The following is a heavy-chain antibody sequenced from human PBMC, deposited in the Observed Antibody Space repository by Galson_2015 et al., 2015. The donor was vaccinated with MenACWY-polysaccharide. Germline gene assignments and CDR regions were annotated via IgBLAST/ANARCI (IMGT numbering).Heavy chain of an antibody. CDR3: ASLPLGYCSSGRCFGWFDP. D-gene: IGHD2-15*01. V-gene: IGHV4-30-4*01. CDR2: IHSSGTT. J-gene: IGHJ5*02. CDR1: GGPISSGDFF. Sequence: TLSLPCTVSGGPISSGDFFWTWVRQTPGKGLEWIAYIHSSGTTNDNPSLRRRIVISLDTPQNQFSLKLQSVTAADTAMYYCASLPLGYCSSGRCFGWFDPWGQGTLVTVSS.